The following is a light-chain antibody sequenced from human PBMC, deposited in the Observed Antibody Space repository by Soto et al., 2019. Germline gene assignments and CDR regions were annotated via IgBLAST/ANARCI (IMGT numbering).Light chain of an antibody. V-gene: IGLV2-14*01. CDR3: SSYTSSSTLEV. CDR2: DVN. CDR1: SSDVGGYNY. Sequence: QSALTQPASVSGSPGQSITISCTGTSSDVGGYNYVSWYQQHPGKAPKLIIYDVNNRPSGVSNRFSGSKSDNTASLTISGLQAEDEADYYCSSYTSSSTLEVFGTGTKLTVL. J-gene: IGLJ1*01.